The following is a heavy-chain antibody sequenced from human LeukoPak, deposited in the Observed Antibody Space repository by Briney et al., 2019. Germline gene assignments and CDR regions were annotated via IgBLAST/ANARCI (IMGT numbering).Heavy chain of an antibody. CDR3: GRGNGHAFDI. D-gene: IGHD2-8*01. CDR1: GFTFSSYW. Sequence: GXSLRLXCAASGFTFSSYWMHWVRHAPGKGLVWVSHINTDGSTTTYADSVKGRFTISRDNAKNTLYLQMNSLRAEDTAVYYCGRGNGHAFDIWGQGTMVTVSS. CDR2: INTDGSTT. V-gene: IGHV3-74*01. J-gene: IGHJ3*02.